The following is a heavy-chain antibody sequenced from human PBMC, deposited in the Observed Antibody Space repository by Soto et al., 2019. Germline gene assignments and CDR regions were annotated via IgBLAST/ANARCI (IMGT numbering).Heavy chain of an antibody. Sequence: GGSLRLSCAASEFTFNNYGMHWVRQTPGKGLEWVAVISYDGNKQFYADSVKGRFTISRDNSRNIVHLQMNSVRVEDTAVYYCAKGKSHDFEYWLYYYYMDLWGRGTTVTVSS. D-gene: IGHD3-3*01. CDR1: EFTFNNYG. CDR2: ISYDGNKQ. CDR3: AKGKSHDFEYWLYYYYMDL. V-gene: IGHV3-30*18. J-gene: IGHJ6*03.